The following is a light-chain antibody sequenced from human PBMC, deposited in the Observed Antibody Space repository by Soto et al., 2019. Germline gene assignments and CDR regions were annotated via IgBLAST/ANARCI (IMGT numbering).Light chain of an antibody. CDR1: QDIRKY. V-gene: IGKV1-33*01. Sequence: DIPMTQSPSSLSASVGDRVTITCQASQDIRKYLNWYQQKPGKAPKLLIYDASNLETGVPSRFSGSGSGTDFTFTISSLQPEDIATYYCQQFENLPITFGQGTRLEIK. CDR3: QQFENLPIT. J-gene: IGKJ5*01. CDR2: DAS.